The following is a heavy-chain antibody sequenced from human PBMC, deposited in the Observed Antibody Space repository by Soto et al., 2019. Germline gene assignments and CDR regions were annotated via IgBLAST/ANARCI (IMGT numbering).Heavy chain of an antibody. CDR2: ISYDGSNK. Sequence: QVQLVESGGGVVQPGRSLRLSCAASGFTFSSYGMHWVRQAPGKGLEWVAVISYDGSNKYYADSVKGRFTISRDKSKNALYLQMNSMRAEDTAVYYCAKIRYYDILTGDYWGQGTLVTVSS. CDR1: GFTFSSYG. V-gene: IGHV3-30*18. CDR3: AKIRYYDILTGDY. J-gene: IGHJ4*02. D-gene: IGHD3-9*01.